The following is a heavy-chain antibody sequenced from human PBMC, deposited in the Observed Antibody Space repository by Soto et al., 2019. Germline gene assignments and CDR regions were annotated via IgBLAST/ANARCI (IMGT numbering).Heavy chain of an antibody. V-gene: IGHV3-30-3*01. Sequence: GGSLRLSCTASGFTFSSYWMSWVRQAPGKGLEWVAVISYDGSNKYYADSVKGRFTISRDNSKNTLYLQMNSLRAEDTAVYYCARASNYDSSGYFPGGMDVWGQGTTVTVSS. CDR3: ARASNYDSSGYFPGGMDV. CDR1: GFTFSSYW. D-gene: IGHD3-22*01. CDR2: ISYDGSNK. J-gene: IGHJ6*02.